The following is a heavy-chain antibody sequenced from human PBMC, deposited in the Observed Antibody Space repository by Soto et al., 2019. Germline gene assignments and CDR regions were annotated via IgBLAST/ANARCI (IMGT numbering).Heavy chain of an antibody. CDR1: GYTFTSYD. CDR3: ARGRNYDYIWGSYRLYYFDY. CDR2: MNPNSGNT. Sequence: QVQLVQSGAEVKKPGASVKVSCKASGYTFTSYDINWVRQATGQGLEWMGWMNPNSGNTGYAQKFQGRVTMTRHTSISTAYMEMSSLRSEDTAVYYCARGRNYDYIWGSYRLYYFDYWGQGTLVTVSS. V-gene: IGHV1-8*01. J-gene: IGHJ4*02. D-gene: IGHD3-16*02.